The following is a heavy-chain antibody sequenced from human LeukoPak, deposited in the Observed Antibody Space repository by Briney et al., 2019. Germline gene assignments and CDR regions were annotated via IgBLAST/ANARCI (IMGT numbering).Heavy chain of an antibody. J-gene: IGHJ5*02. Sequence: NPSEALSLTCTVSGGSISSYYWSWIRQPPGKGLEWIGYIYYSGSTYYNPSLKSRVTISVDTSKNQFSLKLSSVTAADTAVYYCARSYGSGSYYLYNWFDPWGQGTLVTVSS. CDR3: ARSYGSGSYYLYNWFDP. D-gene: IGHD3-10*01. CDR2: IYYSGST. V-gene: IGHV4-59*08. CDR1: GGSISSYY.